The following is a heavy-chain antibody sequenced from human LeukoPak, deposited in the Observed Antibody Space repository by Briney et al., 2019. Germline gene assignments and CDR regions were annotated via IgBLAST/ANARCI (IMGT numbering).Heavy chain of an antibody. CDR1: GGSISSYH. J-gene: IGHJ6*03. CDR2: FYTSGST. V-gene: IGHV4-4*07. CDR3: ARDGAPIWDIVVVPAAIRASYYYMDV. D-gene: IGHD2-2*02. Sequence: PSETLSLTCTVSGGSISSYHWSWIRQPAGKGLEWIGRFYTSGSTSYNPSLKSRVTMSVDTSKNQFSLKLSSVTAADTAVYYCARDGAPIWDIVVVPAAIRASYYYMDVWGKGTTVTVSS.